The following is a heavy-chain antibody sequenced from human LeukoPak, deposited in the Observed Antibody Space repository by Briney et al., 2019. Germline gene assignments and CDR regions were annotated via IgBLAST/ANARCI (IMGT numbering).Heavy chain of an antibody. CDR3: ARRAYYSSTWYAFDP. J-gene: IGHJ5*02. D-gene: IGHD6-13*01. V-gene: IGHV3-33*01. CDR1: GFSFSDYG. Sequence: GGSLRLSCAASGFSFSDYGMHWVRQAPGKGLEWVGAIWYDGSQKNYGDSAKGRFTISRDNSKDKLYLQMDSLRGEDTAVYYCARRAYYSSTWYAFDPWGQGTLVTVSS. CDR2: IWYDGSQK.